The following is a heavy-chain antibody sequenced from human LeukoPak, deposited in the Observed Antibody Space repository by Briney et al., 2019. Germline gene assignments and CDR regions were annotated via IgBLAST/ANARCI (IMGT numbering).Heavy chain of an antibody. Sequence: SGGSLRLSCIASGFTFSSYTMSWVRRAPGKGLEWVSSINGGGDSATYADSVKGRFTISRDNSKNTLYLQMNSLRAEDTAVYYCAKDADTMIVVVWGQGTLVTVTS. V-gene: IGHV3-23*01. CDR2: INGGGDSA. J-gene: IGHJ4*02. CDR1: GFTFSSYT. CDR3: AKDADTMIVVV. D-gene: IGHD3-22*01.